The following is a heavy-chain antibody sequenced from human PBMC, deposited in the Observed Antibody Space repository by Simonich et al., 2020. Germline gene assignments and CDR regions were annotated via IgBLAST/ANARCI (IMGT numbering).Heavy chain of an antibody. J-gene: IGHJ2*01. Sequence: EVQLVESGGGLVQPGGSLRLSCAASGFTFSSYWMSWVRQAPGKGLEGVAKIKQDGSEKYSVDSGKGRFTISRDNAKNSRYLQMNSLRAEDTAVYYCAREYSSSSDPYWYSDLWGRGTLVTVSS. CDR1: GFTFSSYW. D-gene: IGHD6-6*01. CDR2: IKQDGSEK. CDR3: AREYSSSSDPYWYSDL. V-gene: IGHV3-7*01.